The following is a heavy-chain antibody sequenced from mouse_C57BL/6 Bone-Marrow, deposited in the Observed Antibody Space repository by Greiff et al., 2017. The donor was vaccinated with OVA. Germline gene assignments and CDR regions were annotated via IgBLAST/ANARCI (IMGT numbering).Heavy chain of an antibody. D-gene: IGHD1-1*01. CDR1: GFTFSDYY. Sequence: EVKVVESEGGLVQPGSSMKLSCTASGFTFSDYYMAWVRQVPEKGLEWVANINYDGSSTYYLDSLKSRFIISRDNAKNILYLQMSSLKSEDTATYYCARDQGTTVVEHWYFDVWGTGTTVTVSS. J-gene: IGHJ1*03. CDR3: ARDQGTTVVEHWYFDV. CDR2: INYDGSST. V-gene: IGHV5-16*01.